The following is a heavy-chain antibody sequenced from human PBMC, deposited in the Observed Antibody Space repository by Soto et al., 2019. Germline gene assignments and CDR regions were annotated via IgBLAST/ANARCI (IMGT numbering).Heavy chain of an antibody. V-gene: IGHV4-34*01. Sequence: SETLSLTCAVYGGSFSGYYWSWIRQPPGKGLEWIGEINHSGSTNYNPSLKSRVTISVDTSKNQFSLKLSSVTAADTAVYYCARGRGSSSWYTGGWFDPWGQGTLVTVSS. D-gene: IGHD6-13*01. CDR1: GGSFSGYY. CDR2: INHSGST. J-gene: IGHJ5*02. CDR3: ARGRGSSSWYTGGWFDP.